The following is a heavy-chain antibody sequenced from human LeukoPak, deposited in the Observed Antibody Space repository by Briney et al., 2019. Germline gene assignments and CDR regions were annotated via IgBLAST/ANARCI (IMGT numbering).Heavy chain of an antibody. CDR2: ISAYNGNT. V-gene: IGHV1-18*01. CDR3: ARDSETMVWGVDWFDP. D-gene: IGHD3-10*01. CDR1: GYTFTSYG. J-gene: IGHJ5*01. Sequence: ASAKVSCKASGYTFTSYGISWVRQAPGQGLEWMGWISAYNGNTNYAQKLQGRVSMTTDTSTSTAYMELRSLRSDDTAVYYCARDSETMVWGVDWFDPWAKEPWSPSPQ.